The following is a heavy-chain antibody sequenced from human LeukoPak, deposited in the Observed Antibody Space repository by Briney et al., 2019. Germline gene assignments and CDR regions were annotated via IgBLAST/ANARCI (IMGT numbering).Heavy chain of an antibody. D-gene: IGHD3-22*01. CDR2: IRYDGSNK. V-gene: IGHV3-30*02. CDR1: GFTFSGYG. J-gene: IGHJ4*02. CDR3: AKVPYYYDSSGHYQRFDY. Sequence: GGSLRLSCAASGFTFSGYGMHWVRQAPGKGLEWVAFIRYDGSNKYYADSVKGRFTISRDNSKNTLYLQMNSLRAEDTAVYYCAKVPYYYDSSGHYQRFDYWGQGTLVTVS.